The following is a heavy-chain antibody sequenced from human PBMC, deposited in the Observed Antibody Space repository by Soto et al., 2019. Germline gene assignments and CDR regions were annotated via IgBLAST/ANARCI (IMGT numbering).Heavy chain of an antibody. Sequence: LRHRCTAAEVTFIDSCSNWILQAPGKGLEWVANIKEDGTAKYYLDSVKGRFTVSRDNVKNSLYLQMNSLRAEDMALYYCSIGSGYLTFDFLGNGTLVTGSS. J-gene: IGHJ4*01. CDR3: SIGSGYLTFDF. CDR2: IKEDGTAK. D-gene: IGHD3-22*01. CDR1: EVTFIDSC. V-gene: IGHV3-7*01.